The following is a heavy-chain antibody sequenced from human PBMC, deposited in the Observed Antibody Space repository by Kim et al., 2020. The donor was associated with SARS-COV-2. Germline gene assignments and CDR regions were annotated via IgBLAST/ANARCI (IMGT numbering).Heavy chain of an antibody. Sequence: GGSLRLSCAASGFTFSSYAMSWVRQAPGKGLEWVSAISGSGGGTYYADSVKGRFTISRDNSKNTLYLQMNSLRAEDTAVYYCAKVYQWIPQNWFDPWGQGTLVTVSS. CDR1: GFTFSSYA. V-gene: IGHV3-23*01. D-gene: IGHD5-18*01. CDR2: ISGSGGGT. J-gene: IGHJ5*02. CDR3: AKVYQWIPQNWFDP.